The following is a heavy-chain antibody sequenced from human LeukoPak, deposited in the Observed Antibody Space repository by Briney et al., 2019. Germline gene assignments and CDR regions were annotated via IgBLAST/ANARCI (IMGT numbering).Heavy chain of an antibody. CDR1: GHSFTAYY. D-gene: IGHD3-3*01. Sequence: ASVKVSCKPSGHSFTAYYIHWVRQAPGQGLEWMGWINPTSGATKYAQKFEGRVTITRDTAISTAYMELSRLTSDDTAVYYCASWRGNVDSWSGPFDYWGQGSLVTVSS. CDR3: ASWRGNVDSWSGPFDY. CDR2: INPTSGAT. J-gene: IGHJ4*02. V-gene: IGHV1-2*02.